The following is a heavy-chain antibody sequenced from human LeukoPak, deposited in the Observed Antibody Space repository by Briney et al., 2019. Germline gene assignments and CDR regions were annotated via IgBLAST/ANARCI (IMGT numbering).Heavy chain of an antibody. CDR3: ARDRGDGYDIVVVPAARGWFDP. CDR2: IIPIFGTA. D-gene: IGHD2-2*01. J-gene: IGHJ5*02. Sequence: ASVKVSCKASGGTFSSYAISWVRQAPGQGLEWMGGIIPIFGTANYAQKFQGRVTITADESTSTAYMELSSLRSEDTAVYYCARDRGDGYDIVVVPAARGWFDPWGQGTLVTVSS. V-gene: IGHV1-69*01. CDR1: GGTFSSYA.